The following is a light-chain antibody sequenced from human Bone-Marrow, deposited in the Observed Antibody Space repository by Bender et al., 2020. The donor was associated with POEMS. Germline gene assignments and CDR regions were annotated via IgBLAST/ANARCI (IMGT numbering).Light chain of an antibody. V-gene: IGLV3-27*01. CDR3: FCAADNNLGV. J-gene: IGLJ2*01. CDR1: VLADKY. CDR2: DDT. Sequence: SYELTQPSSVSVSPRQTARITCSGDVLADKYARWFQQKPGQAPVLVIYDDTERPSGIPERFSGSSSGTTVTLTINGAQVDDEADYYCFCAADNNLGVFGGGTRLTVL.